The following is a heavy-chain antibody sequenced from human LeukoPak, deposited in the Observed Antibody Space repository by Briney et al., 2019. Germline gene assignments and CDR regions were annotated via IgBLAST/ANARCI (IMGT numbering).Heavy chain of an antibody. Sequence: ASVKVSCKASGYTFTGYYMHWVRQAPGQGLEWMGIINPSGGSTSYAQKFQGRVTMTRDTSTSTVYMELSSLRSEDTAVYYCASPRYSSSSGPWDYYYYGMDVWGQGTTVTVSS. CDR2: INPSGGST. CDR3: ASPRYSSSSGPWDYYYYGMDV. CDR1: GYTFTGYY. V-gene: IGHV1-46*01. J-gene: IGHJ6*02. D-gene: IGHD6-6*01.